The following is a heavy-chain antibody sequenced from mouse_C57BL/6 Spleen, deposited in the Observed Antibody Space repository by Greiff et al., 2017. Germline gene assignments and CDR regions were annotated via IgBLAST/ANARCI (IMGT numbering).Heavy chain of an antibody. CDR3: TRDRGPIYYDYDGYAMDY. CDR2: ISSGGDYI. V-gene: IGHV5-9-1*02. Sequence: EVKVVESGEGLVKPGGSLKLSCAASGFTFSSYAMSWVRQTPEKRLEWVAYISSGGDYIYYADTVKGRFTISRDNARNTLYLQMSSLKSEDTAMYYCTRDRGPIYYDYDGYAMDYLGQGTSVTVSS. D-gene: IGHD2-4*01. J-gene: IGHJ4*01. CDR1: GFTFSSYA.